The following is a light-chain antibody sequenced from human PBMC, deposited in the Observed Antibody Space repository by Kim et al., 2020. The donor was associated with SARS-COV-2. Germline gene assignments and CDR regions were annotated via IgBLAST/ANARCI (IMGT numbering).Light chain of an antibody. CDR1: QSISTY. CDR2: AAS. CDR3: QQSYSTPQYT. J-gene: IGKJ2*01. Sequence: DIQMTQSPSSLSASVGDRVTITCRASQSISTYLNWYQQKPGKAPNLLIYAASSLQSGVPSRFSGCGSGTDFTLTISSLQPEDFATYYCQQSYSTPQYTFGQGTKLEI. V-gene: IGKV1-39*01.